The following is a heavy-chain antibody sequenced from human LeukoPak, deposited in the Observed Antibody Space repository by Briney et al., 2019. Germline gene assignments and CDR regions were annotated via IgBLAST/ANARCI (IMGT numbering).Heavy chain of an antibody. Sequence: ASVKVSCKVSGYTLTELSMHWVRQAPGKGLEWMGGFDPEDGETIYAQKFQGRVTMTEDTSTDTAYMELSSLRSVDTAVYYCATEWVVVAAIGAFDIWGQGTMDTVSS. CDR2: FDPEDGET. D-gene: IGHD2-15*01. CDR3: ATEWVVVAAIGAFDI. J-gene: IGHJ3*02. V-gene: IGHV1-24*01. CDR1: GYTLTELS.